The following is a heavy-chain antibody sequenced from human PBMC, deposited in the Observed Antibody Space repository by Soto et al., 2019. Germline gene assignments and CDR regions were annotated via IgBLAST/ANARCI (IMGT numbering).Heavy chain of an antibody. CDR2: ISGSGGST. J-gene: IGHJ4*02. V-gene: IGHV3-23*01. CDR3: AKDYLVKIGGSYHFFDY. D-gene: IGHD1-26*01. Sequence: ESLKISCAACGFTFSSYAMSWVRQAPGKGLEWVSAISGSGGSTYYADSVKGRFTISRDNSKKTLYLQMNSLRAEDTAVYYCAKDYLVKIGGSYHFFDYWGQGTLVTGSS. CDR1: GFTFSSYA.